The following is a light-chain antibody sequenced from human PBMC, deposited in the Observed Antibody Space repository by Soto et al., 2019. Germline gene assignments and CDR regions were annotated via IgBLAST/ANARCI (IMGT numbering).Light chain of an antibody. CDR2: AAI. CDR1: QDIDSW. Sequence: DLQMTQSPSSVSASIGDRVTITCRASQDIDSWLAWFQQKPGEAPRLLIYAAIRLHSGVPSRFSGAVSGTYFALTISSLQPEDFATYYCRQGNSFPLTFGGGTKVEIK. CDR3: RQGNSFPLT. J-gene: IGKJ4*01. V-gene: IGKV1-12*01.